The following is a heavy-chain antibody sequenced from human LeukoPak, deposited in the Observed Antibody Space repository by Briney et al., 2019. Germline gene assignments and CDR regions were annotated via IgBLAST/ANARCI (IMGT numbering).Heavy chain of an antibody. D-gene: IGHD3-22*01. J-gene: IGHJ5*02. CDR3: ARGPQKPYNAHDSSFDP. Sequence: SETLSLTCAVYGGSFSGYYWSWIRQPPGKGLEWIGEINHSGSTNYNPSLKSRVTISVDTSKNQFSLYVRSVTAADTAAYYCARGPQKPYNAHDSSFDPWGQGTLVTVSS. CDR1: GGSFSGYY. V-gene: IGHV4-34*01. CDR2: INHSGST.